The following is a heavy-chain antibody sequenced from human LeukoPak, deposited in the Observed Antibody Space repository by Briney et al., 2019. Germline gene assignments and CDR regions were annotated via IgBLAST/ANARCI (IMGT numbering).Heavy chain of an antibody. Sequence: ASVKVSCQASGYTFTSYGISWVRPAGGQGLEWMGWISAYNGKTNYAQKLKGRVTMTTNTSTSTAYMELRSLRSDDTAVYYCARDLGVVVTALYYFDYWGQGTLVTVSS. D-gene: IGHD2-21*02. J-gene: IGHJ4*02. V-gene: IGHV1-18*01. CDR1: GYTFTSYG. CDR3: ARDLGVVVTALYYFDY. CDR2: ISAYNGKT.